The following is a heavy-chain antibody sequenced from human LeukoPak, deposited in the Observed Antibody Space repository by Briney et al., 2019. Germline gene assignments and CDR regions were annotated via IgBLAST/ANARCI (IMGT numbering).Heavy chain of an antibody. D-gene: IGHD1-26*01. CDR3: ATGVVGTTYYFDN. Sequence: SETLSLTYTASGGSISSSSYYWGWIRQPPGKGLEWIGSIFYSGSTYYNPSLKSRVTISVDTSKNQFSLKLSSVTAADTAVYFCATGVVGTTYYFDNWGQGTLVTVSS. CDR2: IFYSGST. J-gene: IGHJ4*02. V-gene: IGHV4-39*01. CDR1: GGSISSSSYY.